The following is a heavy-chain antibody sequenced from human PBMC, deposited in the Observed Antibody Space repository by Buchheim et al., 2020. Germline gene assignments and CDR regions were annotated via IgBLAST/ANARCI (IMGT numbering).Heavy chain of an antibody. CDR3: ARDSHWSGYVWFDP. V-gene: IGHV4-30-2*01. J-gene: IGHJ5*02. D-gene: IGHD3-3*01. Sequence: QLQLQESGSGLVKPSQTLSLTCAVSGGSISSGGYSWSWIRQPPGKGMEWIGYIYHSGSTYYNPSLKSRVTISVERSKNQFTLKLSSVTAADTAVYYCARDSHWSGYVWFDPWGQGTL. CDR1: GGSISSGGYS. CDR2: IYHSGST.